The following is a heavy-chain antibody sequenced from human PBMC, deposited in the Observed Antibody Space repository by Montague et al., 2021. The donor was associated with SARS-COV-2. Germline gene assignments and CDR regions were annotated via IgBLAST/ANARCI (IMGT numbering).Heavy chain of an antibody. V-gene: IGHV3-48*03. D-gene: IGHD3-22*01. J-gene: IGHJ4*02. CDR2: ISSSGSSI. Sequence: PLRLSCAASGFTFSSYEMNWVRQVPGKGLEWVSYISSSGSSIYYADSVKGRFTISRDNAKNSLYLQMNSLRAEDTAVYYCAREGYYDSSGYPLSYWGQGTLVTVSS. CDR1: GFTFSSYE. CDR3: AREGYYDSSGYPLSY.